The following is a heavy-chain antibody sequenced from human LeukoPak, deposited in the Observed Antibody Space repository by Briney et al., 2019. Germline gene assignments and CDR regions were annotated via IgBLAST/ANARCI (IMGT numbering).Heavy chain of an antibody. D-gene: IGHD3-22*01. CDR3: ARIHIDKYYYDETTSFDI. CDR2: IYHSERT. J-gene: IGHJ3*02. Sequence: SETLSLNCTVSGYSINNGFYWGWIRQPPGKGLEWIGSIYHSERTHYNPSLKSRVTISVDTSKNQFSLKLSSVTAADTAVYYCARIHIDKYYYDETTSFDIWGQGTMVTVST. CDR1: GYSINNGFY. V-gene: IGHV4-38-2*02.